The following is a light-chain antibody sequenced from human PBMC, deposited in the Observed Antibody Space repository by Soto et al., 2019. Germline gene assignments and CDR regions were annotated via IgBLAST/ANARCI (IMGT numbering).Light chain of an antibody. CDR2: NDN. Sequence: SYELTQPPSVSVSPGQTARITCSGDALPDQYGYWYQQKPGQAPVLVIFNDNARPSGIPERFSGSRSGTTVTLTISGVQAEDEAAYYCQSADSSGTLLVFGGGTKVTVL. CDR1: ALPDQY. CDR3: QSADSSGTLLV. V-gene: IGLV3-25*02. J-gene: IGLJ3*02.